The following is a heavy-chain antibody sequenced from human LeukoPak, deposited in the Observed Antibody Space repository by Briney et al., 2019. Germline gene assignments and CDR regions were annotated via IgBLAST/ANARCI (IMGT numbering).Heavy chain of an antibody. J-gene: IGHJ4*02. V-gene: IGHV3-74*01. Sequence: GGSLRLSCAASGFTFSSYWMHWVRQAPGKGLVWVSRINSDGSTTSYADSVKGRITISRDNAKNTLYLQMNSLRAEDTAVYYCVGGSYDFDYWGQGTLVTVSS. CDR1: GFTFSSYW. CDR3: VGGSYDFDY. D-gene: IGHD1-26*01. CDR2: INSDGSTT.